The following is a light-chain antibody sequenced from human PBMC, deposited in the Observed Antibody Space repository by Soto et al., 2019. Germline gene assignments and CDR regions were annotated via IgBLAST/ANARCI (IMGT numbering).Light chain of an antibody. J-gene: IGLJ1*01. Sequence: QSVLTQPPSASGTPGQRVTISCSGSSSNIGSNTVNWYQQLPGTAPKLLIYSNNQRPSGVPDRFSGSKSGTSASLAISGLQSEDEADYYCAAWDDSLNASYDFGTGTKVTVL. CDR1: SSNIGSNT. CDR2: SNN. V-gene: IGLV1-44*01. CDR3: AAWDDSLNASYD.